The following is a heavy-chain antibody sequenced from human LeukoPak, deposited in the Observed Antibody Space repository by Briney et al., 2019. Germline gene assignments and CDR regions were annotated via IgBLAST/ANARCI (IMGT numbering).Heavy chain of an antibody. J-gene: IGHJ6*03. CDR2: ISAYNGNT. CDR3: ARDSGRFLEWLSNYYYYYMDV. CDR1: GYTFTSYG. Sequence: ASVKVSCKASGYTFTSYGISWVRQAPGQGLEWTGWISAYNGNTNYAQKLQGRVTMTTDTSTSTAYMELRSLRSDDTAVYYCARDSGRFLEWLSNYYYYYMDVWGKGTTVTVSS. V-gene: IGHV1-18*01. D-gene: IGHD3-3*01.